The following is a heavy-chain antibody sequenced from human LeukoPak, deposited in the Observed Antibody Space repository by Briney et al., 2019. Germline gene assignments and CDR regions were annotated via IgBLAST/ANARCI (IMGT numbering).Heavy chain of an antibody. V-gene: IGHV3-23*01. CDR3: AKAVWDFWSGYHFDY. CDR2: ISGSGGST. Sequence: GGSLRLSCAASGFIFRNYAMSWVRQAPGKGLEWVSAISGSGGSTYYADSVKGRFTISRDNSKNTLYLQMNSLRAEDTAVYYCAKAVWDFWSGYHFDYWGQGTLVTVSS. D-gene: IGHD3-3*01. J-gene: IGHJ4*02. CDR1: GFIFRNYA.